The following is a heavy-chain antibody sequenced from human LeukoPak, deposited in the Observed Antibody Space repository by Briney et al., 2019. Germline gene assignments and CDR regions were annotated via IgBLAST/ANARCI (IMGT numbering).Heavy chain of an antibody. CDR1: GYTFTSYY. Sequence: ASVKVSCKASGYTFTSYYMHWVRQAPGQGLEWMGIINPSGGSTSYAQKFQGRVTMTRDTSTSTVYMELSSLRSEDAAVYYCARDTYGGTLFDYWGQGTPVTVSS. D-gene: IGHD2-15*01. CDR3: ARDTYGGTLFDY. V-gene: IGHV1-46*01. CDR2: INPSGGST. J-gene: IGHJ4*02.